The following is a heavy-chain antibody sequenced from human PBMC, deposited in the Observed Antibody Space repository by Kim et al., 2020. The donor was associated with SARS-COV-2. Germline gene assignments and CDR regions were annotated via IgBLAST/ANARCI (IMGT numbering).Heavy chain of an antibody. V-gene: IGHV3-23*01. CDR3: ATQYGAGNYYVADFDY. CDR1: GFSYNNYA. D-gene: IGHD3-10*01. Sequence: GGSLRLSCAASGFSYNNYAMSWVRQAPGKGLEWVSAISDSGSRQYYADSVKGRFTISRDNSRNTLYLQMNSLRAEDTAIYYCATQYGAGNYYVADFDYWGQGTLVTVSS. CDR2: ISDSGSRQ. J-gene: IGHJ4*02.